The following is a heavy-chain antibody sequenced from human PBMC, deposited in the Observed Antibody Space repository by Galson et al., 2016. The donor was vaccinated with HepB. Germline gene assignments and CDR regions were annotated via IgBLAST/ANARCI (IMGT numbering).Heavy chain of an antibody. CDR3: ARDKLKLRLGQYTYYGMDV. CDR2: LIPIFGTP. CDR1: GGTFNTDA. Sequence: QSGAEVKEPGTSVKVSCKASGGTFNTDATSWVRQAPGQGLEWMGWLIPIFGTPHYAQKFQGRVTITADESTSTAYMELGSLRSEDTAVYYCARDKLKLRLGQYTYYGMDVWGQGTTVTVSS. V-gene: IGHV1-69*13. J-gene: IGHJ6*02. D-gene: IGHD3-16*01.